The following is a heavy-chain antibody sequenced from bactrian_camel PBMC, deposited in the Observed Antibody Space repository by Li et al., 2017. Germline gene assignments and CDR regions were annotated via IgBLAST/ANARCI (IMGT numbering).Heavy chain of an antibody. CDR1: RSISARYTRYC. Sequence: QLVESGGGSVQAGGSLTLSCVPSRSISARYTRYCMAWFRQPPGKEREGVATMDIDGTITYADSVKGRFTASKDEATNTLFLQMNNLKSEDTAQYYCVALAWGFNYWGQGTQVTVS. CDR2: MDIDGTIT. D-gene: IGHD1*01. CDR3: VALAWGFNY. J-gene: IGHJ4*01. V-gene: IGHV3S1*01.